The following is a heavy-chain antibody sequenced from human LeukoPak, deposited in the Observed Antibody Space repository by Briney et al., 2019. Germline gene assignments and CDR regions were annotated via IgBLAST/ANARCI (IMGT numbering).Heavy chain of an antibody. CDR1: GFTFSSYS. Sequence: SGGSLRLSCAASGFTFSSYSMNWVRQAPGKGLEWVSYISSSSSTIYYADSVKGRFTISRDNAKNSLYLQMNSLRAEDTAVYYCARGPTMTTVTTFAYWGQGTLVTVSS. D-gene: IGHD4-17*01. V-gene: IGHV3-48*04. CDR3: ARGPTMTTVTTFAY. J-gene: IGHJ4*02. CDR2: ISSSSSTI.